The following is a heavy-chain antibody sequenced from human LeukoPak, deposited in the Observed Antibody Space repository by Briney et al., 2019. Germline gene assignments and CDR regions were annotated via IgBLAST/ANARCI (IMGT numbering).Heavy chain of an antibody. J-gene: IGHJ5*02. Sequence: SETLSLTCTVSGGSISSYYWSWIRQPPGKGLEWIGYIYYSGTTNYNPSLKSRVTISVDTSKNQFSLRLSSVTAADTAVYYCARLGYSYGYGSWGQGTLVTVSS. CDR2: IYYSGTT. D-gene: IGHD5-18*01. CDR1: GGSISSYY. V-gene: IGHV4-59*08. CDR3: ARLGYSYGYGS.